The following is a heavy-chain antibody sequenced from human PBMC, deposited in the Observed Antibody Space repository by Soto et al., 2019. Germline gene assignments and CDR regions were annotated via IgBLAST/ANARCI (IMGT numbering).Heavy chain of an antibody. D-gene: IGHD3-10*01. V-gene: IGHV1-8*01. CDR2: MNPNSGNT. Sequence: ASVKVSCKASGYTFTSYDINWVRQATGQGLEWMGWMNPNSGNTGYAQKFQGRVTMTRNTSISTAYMELSSLRSEDTAVYYCARGLDPVITMVRGVKDYWGQGTLVTVSS. J-gene: IGHJ4*02. CDR1: GYTFTSYD. CDR3: ARGLDPVITMVRGVKDY.